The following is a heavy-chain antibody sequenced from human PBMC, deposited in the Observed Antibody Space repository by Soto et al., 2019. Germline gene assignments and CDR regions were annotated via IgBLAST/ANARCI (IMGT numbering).Heavy chain of an antibody. Sequence: GASVKVSCKASGYTFTSYGISWVRQAPGQGLEWMGWISAYNGNTNYAQKLQGRVTMTTDTSTSTAYMELRSLRSDDTAVYYCARDWGSNYEPESAGYLDYWGQGTLVTVSS. CDR3: ARDWGSNYEPESAGYLDY. J-gene: IGHJ4*02. D-gene: IGHD4-4*01. CDR1: GYTFTSYG. CDR2: ISAYNGNT. V-gene: IGHV1-18*01.